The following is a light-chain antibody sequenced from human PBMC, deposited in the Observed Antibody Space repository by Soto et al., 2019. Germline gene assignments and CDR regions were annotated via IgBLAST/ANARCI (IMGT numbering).Light chain of an antibody. CDR2: ASS. V-gene: IGKV1-9*01. CDR3: QQLNGYLELT. Sequence: IHLTHSPASLSASVLYRVTVTFLSSQGIGTYLVWYQQKSGKAPTVLIYASSTLQTGVPSRFSGSGSGTEFTLTISSLQPEDFATYYCQQLNGYLELTFGGGTKVDIK. CDR1: QGIGTY. J-gene: IGKJ4*01.